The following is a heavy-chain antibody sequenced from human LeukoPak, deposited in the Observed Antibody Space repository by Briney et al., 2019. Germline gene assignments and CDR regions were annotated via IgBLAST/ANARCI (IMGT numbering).Heavy chain of an antibody. Sequence: PGGSLRLSCAASGFTFSSYSMNWVRQAPGKGLECVSYISSSISVIYYADSVKGRFTISRDNAKNSLYLQMNSLRDEDTAVYYCARDQYSGHWYYALDIWGQGTMVTVSS. CDR2: ISSSISVI. CDR3: ARDQYSGHWYYALDI. D-gene: IGHD6-19*01. J-gene: IGHJ3*02. V-gene: IGHV3-48*02. CDR1: GFTFSSYS.